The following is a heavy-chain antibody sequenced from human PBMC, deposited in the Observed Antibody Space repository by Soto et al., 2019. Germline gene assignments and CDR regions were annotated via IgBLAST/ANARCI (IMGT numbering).Heavy chain of an antibody. D-gene: IGHD3-3*01. CDR2: IYYSGSP. J-gene: IGHJ6*02. Sequence: SETLSLTCTVSGGAISSYYWSWIRQPPGKGLEWIGYIYYSGSPNYNPALKSRVTRSVDTSKNQFSLRLSSVTAADTAVYYCARGFGPPTYYEFWSGPPYYGMDVWGQGTTVTVSS. CDR1: GGAISSYY. CDR3: ARGFGPPTYYEFWSGPPYYGMDV. V-gene: IGHV4-59*01.